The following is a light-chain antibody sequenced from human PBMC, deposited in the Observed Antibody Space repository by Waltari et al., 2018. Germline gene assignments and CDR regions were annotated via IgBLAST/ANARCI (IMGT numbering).Light chain of an antibody. Sequence: EIVLTQSPGTLSLSPGERATLSCRASQSIDSTYLAWYQQKPGQPPRLLIYGASNRATGISDRFSGSVSWTDFTLTISRLDPEDFAVYYCQYYDSSPLWTFGQGTKVEIK. CDR1: QSIDSTY. CDR3: QYYDSSPLWT. CDR2: GAS. V-gene: IGKV3-20*01. J-gene: IGKJ1*01.